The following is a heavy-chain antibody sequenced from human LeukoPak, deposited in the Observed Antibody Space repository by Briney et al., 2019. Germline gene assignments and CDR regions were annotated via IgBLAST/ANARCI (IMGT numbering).Heavy chain of an antibody. J-gene: IGHJ6*04. CDR2: IIGSVSTI. V-gene: IGHV3-48*03. Sequence: GGSLRLSCAASGFTFSSYEMNWVRQAPGKGLDWVSYIIGSVSTIYYADSVKGRFTISRDNAKNSLYLQMNSLRAEDTAVYYCAELGITMIGGVWGKGTTVTISS. CDR3: AELGITMIGGV. CDR1: GFTFSSYE. D-gene: IGHD3-10*02.